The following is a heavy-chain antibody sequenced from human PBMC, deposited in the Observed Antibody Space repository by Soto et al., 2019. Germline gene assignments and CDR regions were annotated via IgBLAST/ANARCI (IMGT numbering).Heavy chain of an antibody. J-gene: IGHJ3*02. D-gene: IGHD1-26*01. CDR3: AREKYGADDAFDI. V-gene: IGHV3-33*01. Sequence: VAVIWYDGSNKYYADSVKGRFTISRDNSKNTLYLQMNSLRAEDTAVYYCAREKYGADDAFDIWGQGTMVTVSS. CDR2: IWYDGSNK.